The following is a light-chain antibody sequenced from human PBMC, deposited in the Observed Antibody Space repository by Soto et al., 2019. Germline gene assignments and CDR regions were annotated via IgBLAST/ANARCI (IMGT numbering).Light chain of an antibody. CDR3: EYYGNSIT. CDR2: GTS. Sequence: EIVMTQSPGTLPVSPRERVTLSYRASQSISNNHLAWYHPKPGKAPRLLIHGTSNTATGIPDRLSGSGSGTDFTLPFSRLEPEDFAVYYCEYYGNSITFGGGTKVDI. V-gene: IGKV3-20*01. J-gene: IGKJ4*01. CDR1: QSISNNH.